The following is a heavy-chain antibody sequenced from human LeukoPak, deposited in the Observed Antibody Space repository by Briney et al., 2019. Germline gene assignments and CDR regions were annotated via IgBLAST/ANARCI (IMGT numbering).Heavy chain of an antibody. CDR2: ISISGGTT. Sequence: GESLRLSCTASAFAFSNHAMSWVRQAPGKGLEWVSSISISGGTTYYADSVKGRFTISRDNAENTLYLQMNSLRAEDTAVYYCARGTAGYHSSYFDYWGQGTLVTVSS. CDR3: ARGTAGYHSSYFDY. D-gene: IGHD3-16*02. J-gene: IGHJ4*02. V-gene: IGHV3-23*01. CDR1: AFAFSNHA.